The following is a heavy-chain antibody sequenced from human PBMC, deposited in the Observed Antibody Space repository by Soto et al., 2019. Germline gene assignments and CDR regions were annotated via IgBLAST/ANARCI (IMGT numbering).Heavy chain of an antibody. J-gene: IGHJ6*02. CDR1: GYTFTSYG. Sequence: QVQLVQSGAEVKKPGASVKVSCKASGYTFTSYGITWVRQAPGQGLEWMGWISAYNGNTNYAQKLQGRATMTTDTSRSTAYMELRSLRSDDTAVYYWARVKYSPPDYYYYGMEVWGQGTTVTVSS. D-gene: IGHD5-18*01. V-gene: IGHV1-18*01. CDR3: ARVKYSPPDYYYYGMEV. CDR2: ISAYNGNT.